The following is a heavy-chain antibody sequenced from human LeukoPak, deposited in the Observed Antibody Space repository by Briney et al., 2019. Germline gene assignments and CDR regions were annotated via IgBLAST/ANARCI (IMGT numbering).Heavy chain of an antibody. CDR3: ARDGYYYDSSGSHWNAFDI. D-gene: IGHD3-22*01. CDR1: GGTFSSYA. CDR2: INAGNGNT. J-gene: IGHJ3*02. V-gene: IGHV1-3*01. Sequence: ASVKVSCKASGGTFSSYAISWVRQAPGQRLEWMGWINAGNGNTKYSQKFQGRVTITRDTSASTAYMELSSLRSEDTAVYYCARDGYYYDSSGSHWNAFDIWGQGTMVTVSS.